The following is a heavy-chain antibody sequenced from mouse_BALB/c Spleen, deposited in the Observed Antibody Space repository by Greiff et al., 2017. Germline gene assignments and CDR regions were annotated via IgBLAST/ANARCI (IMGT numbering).Heavy chain of an antibody. J-gene: IGHJ1*01. V-gene: IGHV1-67*01. Sequence: QVQLQQSGPELVRPGVSVKISCKGSGYTFTDYAMHWVKQSHAKSLEWIGVISTYYGNTNYNQKFKGKATMTVDKSSSTAYMELARLTSEDSAIYYCARSLWLLRDWYFDVWGAGTTVTVSS. CDR1: GYTFTDYA. CDR2: ISTYYGNT. CDR3: ARSLWLLRDWYFDV. D-gene: IGHD2-3*01.